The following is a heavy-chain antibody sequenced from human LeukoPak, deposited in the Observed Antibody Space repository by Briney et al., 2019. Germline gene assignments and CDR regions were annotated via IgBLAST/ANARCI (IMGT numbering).Heavy chain of an antibody. CDR1: GYTFTDYY. CDR2: INPNSGET. J-gene: IGHJ4*02. CDR3: ARDRDYSNTERGFDY. Sequence: ASVKVSCKTSGYTFTDYYIHWVRQAPGQGLEWMGWINPNSGETNSAQKFRGRVTMTGDTSIITAYMELSRVTSDDTAVYYCARDRDYSNTERGFDYWGQGTLVTVSS. V-gene: IGHV1-2*02. D-gene: IGHD4-11*01.